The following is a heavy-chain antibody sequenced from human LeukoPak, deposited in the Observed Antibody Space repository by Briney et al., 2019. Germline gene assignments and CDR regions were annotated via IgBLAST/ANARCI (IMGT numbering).Heavy chain of an antibody. Sequence: GESLKISCKGSGYSFTSHWIGWVRQMPGKGLEWMGIIYPGDSDTRYSPSFQGQATISADKSISTAYLQWSSLKASDTAVYYCARGRRFGELSHPTYYFDYWGQGTQVTVSS. V-gene: IGHV5-51*01. CDR3: ARGRRFGELSHPTYYFDY. CDR2: IYPGDSDT. D-gene: IGHD3-10*01. J-gene: IGHJ4*02. CDR1: GYSFTSHW.